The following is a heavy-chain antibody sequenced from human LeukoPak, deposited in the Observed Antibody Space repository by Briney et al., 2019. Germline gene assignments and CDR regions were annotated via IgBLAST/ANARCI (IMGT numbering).Heavy chain of an antibody. D-gene: IGHD5-18*01. J-gene: IGHJ6*02. CDR1: GFTVSSNY. Sequence: PGGSLRLSCAASGFTVSSNYMSWVRQAPGKGLEWVSVIYSGGSTYYADSVKGRFTISRDNSKNTLYLQMNSLRSEDTAVYYCAREGTAMDHYYYYGMDVWGQGTTVTVPS. CDR2: IYSGGST. CDR3: AREGTAMDHYYYYGMDV. V-gene: IGHV3-53*05.